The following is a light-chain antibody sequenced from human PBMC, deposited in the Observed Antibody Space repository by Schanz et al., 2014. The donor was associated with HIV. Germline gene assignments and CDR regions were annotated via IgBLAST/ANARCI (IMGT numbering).Light chain of an antibody. V-gene: IGKV3-20*01. CDR1: QSVSSN. CDR3: QQYGSSSWT. CDR2: GAS. Sequence: EIVLPQSPGTLSLSPGERATLSCRASQSVSSNFAWYQQKPGQAPRPLIYGASTRATGIPARFSGSGSGTEFTLTISRLEPEDFAVYYCQQYGSSSWTFGQGTKVEIK. J-gene: IGKJ1*01.